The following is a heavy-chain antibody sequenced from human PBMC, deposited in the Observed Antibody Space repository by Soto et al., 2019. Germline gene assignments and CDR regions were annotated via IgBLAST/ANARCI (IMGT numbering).Heavy chain of an antibody. CDR3: AREGYYYGSGTTVGLDV. Sequence: QVQLQESGPGLVKPSETLSLTCTVSGGSISSYYWSWIRQPPGKGLEWIGYIYYSGSTNYNPSLKSRVTISADTSKNQFALKLSSVTAADTAVYYCAREGYYYGSGTTVGLDVWGQGTTVTVSS. J-gene: IGHJ6*02. V-gene: IGHV4-59*01. CDR1: GGSISSYY. CDR2: IYYSGST. D-gene: IGHD3-10*01.